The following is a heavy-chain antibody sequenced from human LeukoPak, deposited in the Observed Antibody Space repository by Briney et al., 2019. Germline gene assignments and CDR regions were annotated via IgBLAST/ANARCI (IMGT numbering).Heavy chain of an antibody. Sequence: PGGSLRLSCAASGFTFSSYAMSWVRQAPGKGLEWVSAITSGGGSTYYADSVKGRFTISRDNSQNTLYLQMNSLRAEDTAVYYCAKGFRNTVTTFDYWGQGTLVTVSS. CDR1: GFTFSSYA. CDR2: ITSGGGST. J-gene: IGHJ4*02. D-gene: IGHD4-17*01. V-gene: IGHV3-23*01. CDR3: AKGFRNTVTTFDY.